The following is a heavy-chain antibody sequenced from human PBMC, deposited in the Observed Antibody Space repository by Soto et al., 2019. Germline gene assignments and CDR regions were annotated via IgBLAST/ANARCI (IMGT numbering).Heavy chain of an antibody. J-gene: IGHJ4*02. CDR3: AKDYFGGSYYYDSSGYYPE. Sequence: EVQLLESGGGLVQPGGSLRLSCAASGFTFSSYAMSWVRQAPGKGLEWVSAISGSGGSTYYADSVKGRFTISRDNSKNTLYLQMNSLRAEDTAVYYCAKDYFGGSYYYDSSGYYPEWGQGTLVTVSS. D-gene: IGHD3-22*01. CDR1: GFTFSSYA. CDR2: ISGSGGST. V-gene: IGHV3-23*01.